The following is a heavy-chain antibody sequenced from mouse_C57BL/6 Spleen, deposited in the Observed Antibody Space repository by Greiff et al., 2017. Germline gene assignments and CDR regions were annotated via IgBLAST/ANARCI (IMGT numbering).Heavy chain of an antibody. Sequence: QVQLQQSGPELVKPGASVKISCKASGYAFSSSWMNWVKQRPGKGLEWIGRIYPGDGDTNYNGKFKGKATLTADKSSSTAYMQLSSLTSEDSAVYFCAREKTAQATFDYWGQGTTLTVSS. D-gene: IGHD3-2*02. CDR1: GYAFSSSW. J-gene: IGHJ2*01. CDR3: AREKTAQATFDY. CDR2: IYPGDGDT. V-gene: IGHV1-82*01.